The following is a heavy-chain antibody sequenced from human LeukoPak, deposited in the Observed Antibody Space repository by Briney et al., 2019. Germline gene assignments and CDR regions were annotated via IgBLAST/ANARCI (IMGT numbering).Heavy chain of an antibody. D-gene: IGHD4-17*01. Sequence: KPSETLSLTCTVSGSSISSTTYYWGCIRQPPGKGLEWIGSIYYSGSTYYNPSLKSRVTMSVDTSKNQFSLNLSSVTAADTAVYYCTRLYGDYYFDYWGQGTLVTVSS. CDR2: IYYSGST. CDR3: TRLYGDYYFDY. V-gene: IGHV4-39*01. J-gene: IGHJ4*02. CDR1: GSSISSTTYY.